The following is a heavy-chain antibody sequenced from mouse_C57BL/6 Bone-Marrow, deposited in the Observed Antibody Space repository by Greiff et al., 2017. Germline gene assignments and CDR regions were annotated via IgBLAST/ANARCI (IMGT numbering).Heavy chain of an antibody. V-gene: IGHV1-80*01. J-gene: IGHJ3*01. Sequence: QVHVKQSGAELLKPGASVKISCKASGYAFSNYWMNWVKQRPGKGLEWIGQIYPGDGDINYNGKFKGKATLTADKSSSTAYMQLSSLTSVDSAVYFCARGAYWGQGTLVTVSS. CDR1: GYAFSNYW. CDR3: ARGAY. CDR2: IYPGDGDI.